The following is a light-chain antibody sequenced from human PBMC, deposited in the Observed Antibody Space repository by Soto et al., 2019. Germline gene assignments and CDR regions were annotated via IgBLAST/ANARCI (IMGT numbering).Light chain of an antibody. CDR1: QSVNLY. V-gene: IGKV3-15*01. CDR2: GVS. CDR3: QQYNNWPIT. J-gene: IGKJ5*01. Sequence: EVVLTQSPATLSVSPGGGATLSCRASQSVNLYLAWYQQKPGQAPRVIIYGVSTRATGVPGRFSGSGSGTEFTLTISTLQSEDFGVYYCQQYNNWPITFGQGTRLEIK.